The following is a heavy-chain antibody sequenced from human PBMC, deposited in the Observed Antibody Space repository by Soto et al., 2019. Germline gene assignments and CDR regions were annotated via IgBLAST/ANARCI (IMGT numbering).Heavy chain of an antibody. CDR3: ARMAVWEQYYYDSSGYYLDY. J-gene: IGHJ4*02. CDR1: GGSISSSSYY. D-gene: IGHD3-22*01. Sequence: SETLSLTCTVSGGSISSSSYYWGWIRQPPGKGLEWIGSIYYSGSTYYNPSLKSRVTISVDTSKNQFSLKLSSVTAEDTAVYYCARMAVWEQYYYDSSGYYLDYWGQGTLVTVSS. CDR2: IYYSGST. V-gene: IGHV4-39*01.